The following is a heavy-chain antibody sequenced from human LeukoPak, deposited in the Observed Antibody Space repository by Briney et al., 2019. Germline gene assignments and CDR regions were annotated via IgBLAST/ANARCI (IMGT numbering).Heavy chain of an antibody. J-gene: IGHJ4*02. Sequence: ASVKVSCKASGGTFSSYAISWVRQAPGQGLEWMGGIIPIFGTANYAQKFQGRVTITTDESTSTAYMELSSLRSEDTAVYYCARAQENCTNGVCYTADYWGPGTLVTVSS. D-gene: IGHD2-8*01. CDR2: IIPIFGTA. CDR3: ARAQENCTNGVCYTADY. V-gene: IGHV1-69*05. CDR1: GGTFSSYA.